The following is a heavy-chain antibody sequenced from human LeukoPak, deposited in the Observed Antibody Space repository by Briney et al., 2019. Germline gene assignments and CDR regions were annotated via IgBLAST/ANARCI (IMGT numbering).Heavy chain of an antibody. Sequence: SETLSLTCTVSGGSISSSSYYWGWIRQPPGKGLEWLGEINHSGSTNYNPSLKSRVTISVDTSKNQFSLKLSSVTAADTAVYYCARRLTSGRGYGLDVWGQGTTVTVSS. CDR3: ARRLTSGRGYGLDV. CDR1: GGSISSSSYY. D-gene: IGHD3-10*01. J-gene: IGHJ6*02. V-gene: IGHV4-39*07. CDR2: INHSGST.